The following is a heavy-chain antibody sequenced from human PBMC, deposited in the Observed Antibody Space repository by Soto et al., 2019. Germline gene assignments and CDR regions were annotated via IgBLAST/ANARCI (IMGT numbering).Heavy chain of an antibody. Sequence: EVQLVESGGGLVQPGGSLKLSCAASGFTFSGSAMHWVRQASGKGLEWVGRIRSKANSYATAYAASVKGRFTISRDDSKNTAYLQMNSLKTEDTAVYYCTRRDGTARDYGMGVWGQGTTVTVSS. CDR1: GFTFSGSA. D-gene: IGHD5-18*01. CDR2: IRSKANSYAT. CDR3: TRRDGTARDYGMGV. V-gene: IGHV3-73*02. J-gene: IGHJ6*02.